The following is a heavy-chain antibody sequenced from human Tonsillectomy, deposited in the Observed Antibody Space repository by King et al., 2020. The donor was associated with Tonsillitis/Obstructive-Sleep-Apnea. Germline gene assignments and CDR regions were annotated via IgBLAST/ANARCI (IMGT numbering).Heavy chain of an antibody. CDR2: IFYSGST. Sequence: QLQLQESGPGLVRPSQTLSLTCTVSGGSISSGGYSWGWIRQHPGKGLEWIGYIFYSGSTYYNPSLKSLVTISVDTSKNQFSLKLSSVTAADTAVYYCARAIVILPAYVDSWGQGTLVTVSS. J-gene: IGHJ4*02. CDR3: ARAIVILPAYVDS. V-gene: IGHV4-31*01. CDR1: GGSISSGGYS. D-gene: IGHD2-2*01.